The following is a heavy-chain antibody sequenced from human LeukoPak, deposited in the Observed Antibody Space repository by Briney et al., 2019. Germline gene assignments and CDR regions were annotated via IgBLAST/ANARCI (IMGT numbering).Heavy chain of an antibody. J-gene: IGHJ4*02. CDR1: GGTFISYA. CDR2: IIPIFGTA. Sequence: ASVKVSCKASGGTFISYAISWVRQAPGQGLEWMGGIIPIFGTANYAQKFQGRVTITADESTSTAYMGLSSLRSEDTAVYYCARTSREMTTSTGYFDYWGQGTLVTVSS. CDR3: ARTSREMTTSTGYFDY. D-gene: IGHD5-24*01. V-gene: IGHV1-69*13.